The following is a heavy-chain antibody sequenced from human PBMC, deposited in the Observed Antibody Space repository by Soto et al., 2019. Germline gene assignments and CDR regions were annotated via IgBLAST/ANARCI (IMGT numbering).Heavy chain of an antibody. CDR2: IYYSGST. V-gene: IGHV4-61*01. CDR3: AREGGSGSRRFFDY. D-gene: IGHD3-10*01. Sequence: QVQLQESGPGLVKPSETLSLTCTVSGGSVSSGSYYWSWIRQPPGKGLEWIGYIYYSGSTNYNPSLKSRVTISVDTSKNQFSLKLSSVTAADTAVYYCAREGGSGSRRFFDYWGQGTPVTVSS. J-gene: IGHJ4*02. CDR1: GGSVSSGSYY.